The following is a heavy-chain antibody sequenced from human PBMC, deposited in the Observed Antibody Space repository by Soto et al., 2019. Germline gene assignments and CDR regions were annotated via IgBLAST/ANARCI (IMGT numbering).Heavy chain of an antibody. J-gene: IGHJ6*02. V-gene: IGHV1-46*01. CDR3: AREDYDILTGYPLVCMDV. CDR1: GYTFTSYY. D-gene: IGHD3-9*01. Sequence: ASVKVSCKASGYTFTSYYMHWVRQAPGQGLEWRGIINPSGGSTSYAQKFQGRVTMTRDTSTCTVYMELSSLRSEDTAVYYCAREDYDILTGYPLVCMDVWGQGTTVTVS. CDR2: INPSGGST.